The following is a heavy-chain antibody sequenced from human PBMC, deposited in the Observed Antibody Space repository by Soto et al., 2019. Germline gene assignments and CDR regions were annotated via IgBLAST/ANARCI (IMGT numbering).Heavy chain of an antibody. V-gene: IGHV1-46*01. Sequence: QVQLVQSGAEVKKPGASVKVSCKASGHTLINYYMHWVRQAPGQGLDWLGKIDPSGNGTSYAERFQGRITLTSDTSPNTVYVELSSLRSEDTAIYYCAINYYDRSAYLYWGQGTLVTVSS. D-gene: IGHD3-22*01. CDR2: IDPSGNGT. CDR3: AINYYDRSAYLY. CDR1: GHTLINYY. J-gene: IGHJ4*02.